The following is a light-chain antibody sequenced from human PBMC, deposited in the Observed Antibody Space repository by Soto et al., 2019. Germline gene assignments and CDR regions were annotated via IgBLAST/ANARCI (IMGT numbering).Light chain of an antibody. CDR2: EVS. V-gene: IGLV2-11*01. Sequence: QSALTQPRSVSGSPGQSVTISCTGTSSDVGDYNYVSWYQQHPGKAPKFIIYEVSKRPSGVPDRFSGSKSGNTASLTISGLQAEDEADYYCCSYAGTYTVVFGGGTNSPS. CDR3: CSYAGTYTVV. CDR1: SSDVGDYNY. J-gene: IGLJ2*01.